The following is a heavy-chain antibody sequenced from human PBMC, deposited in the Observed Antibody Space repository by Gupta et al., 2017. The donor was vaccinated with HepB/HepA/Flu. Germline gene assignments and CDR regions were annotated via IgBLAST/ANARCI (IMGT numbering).Heavy chain of an antibody. V-gene: IGHV3-48*02. D-gene: IGHD2-2*01. J-gene: IGHJ5*02. Sequence: EVQLVESGGGLVQPGGSLRLSCAASGFTFSSYSMNWVRQAPGKGLEWVSYISSSSSTIYNADSVKGRFTISRDNAKNSLYLQMNSLRDEDTAVYYCARVGYCSTTSCYQRWFDPGGQGTLVTVSS. CDR3: ARVGYCSTTSCYQRWFDP. CDR2: ISSSSSTI. CDR1: GFTFSSYS.